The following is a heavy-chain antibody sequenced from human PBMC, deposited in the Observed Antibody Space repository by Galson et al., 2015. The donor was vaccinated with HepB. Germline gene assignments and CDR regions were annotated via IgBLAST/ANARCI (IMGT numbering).Heavy chain of an antibody. J-gene: IGHJ6*02. D-gene: IGHD6-19*01. CDR2: ISFDGVNA. CDR3: ARGRGMSAIGWDYYYYGMDV. CDR1: GFTFNNYA. Sequence: SLRLSCAGSGFTFNNYAIHWVRQAPGKELEWMAVISFDGVNAYYTDSLKGRLTVSRDNSKNTVYLQMNSLRPEDTAIYYCARGRGMSAIGWDYYYYGMDVWGQGTTVTVS. V-gene: IGHV3-30*04.